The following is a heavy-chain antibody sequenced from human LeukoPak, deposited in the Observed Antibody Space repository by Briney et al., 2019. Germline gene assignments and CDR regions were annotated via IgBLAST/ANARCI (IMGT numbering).Heavy chain of an antibody. CDR1: GFTFDDYT. Sequence: GGSLRLSCAASGFTFDDYTMHWVRQAPGKGLEWVSLISWDGGSTYYADSVKGRFTISRDNAKNSLYLQMNSLRAEDTAVYYCARDVLSYGFHYGMDVWGQGTTVTVSS. V-gene: IGHV3-43*01. D-gene: IGHD5-18*01. J-gene: IGHJ6*02. CDR2: ISWDGGST. CDR3: ARDVLSYGFHYGMDV.